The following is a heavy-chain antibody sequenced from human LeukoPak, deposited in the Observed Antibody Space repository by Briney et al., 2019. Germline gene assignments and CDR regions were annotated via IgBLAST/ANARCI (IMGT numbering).Heavy chain of an antibody. Sequence: SETLSLTCTVSGGSFTSYYWSWFRQPPGKGLEGIGYIYYSGSTNYNPSPKTRATISVDTSKNQFSLKLSSVAAADTAVYYCAGHEGGSYWNWFDPWGQGTLVTVSS. CDR1: GGSFTSYY. J-gene: IGHJ5*02. V-gene: IGHV4-59*08. CDR2: IYYSGST. D-gene: IGHD1-26*01. CDR3: AGHEGGSYWNWFDP.